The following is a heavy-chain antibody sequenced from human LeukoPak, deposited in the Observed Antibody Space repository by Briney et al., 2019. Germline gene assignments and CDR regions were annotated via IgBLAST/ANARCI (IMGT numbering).Heavy chain of an antibody. CDR2: IYYSGST. Sequence: PSETLSLTCTVSGGSISSSSYYWGWLRQPPGKGLEWIGSIYYSGSTYYNPSLKSRVTISVDTSKNQFSLKLSSVTAADTAVYYCASRPPPWLVSRDAFDIWGQGTMVTVSS. V-gene: IGHV4-39*01. J-gene: IGHJ3*02. CDR1: GGSISSSSYY. D-gene: IGHD6-19*01. CDR3: ASRPPPWLVSRDAFDI.